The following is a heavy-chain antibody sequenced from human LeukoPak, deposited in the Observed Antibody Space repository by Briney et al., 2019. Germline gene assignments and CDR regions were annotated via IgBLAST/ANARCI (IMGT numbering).Heavy chain of an antibody. CDR2: IYYSGST. CDR3: ARLIHSGTYPLDY. V-gene: IGHV4-59*01. J-gene: IGHJ4*02. D-gene: IGHD1-26*01. Sequence: PSETLSLTCTVSGGSISSYYWSWIRQPPGKGLEWIGYIYYSGSTNYNPSLKSRVTISVDTSKNQFSLKLSSVTAADTAVYYCARLIHSGTYPLDYWGQGTLVTVSS. CDR1: GGSISSYY.